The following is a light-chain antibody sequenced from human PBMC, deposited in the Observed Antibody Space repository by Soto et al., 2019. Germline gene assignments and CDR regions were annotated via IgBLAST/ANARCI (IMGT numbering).Light chain of an antibody. CDR2: GAS. CDR3: QQQNNWPLYT. CDR1: QSVSSN. J-gene: IGKJ2*01. Sequence: EIVMTQSPATLSVSPGERATLSCRASQSVSSNLAWYQQKPGQAPRLLIYGASTRATGIPARFSGSGSGTEFTPPTSSLQSQDFAAYYYQQQNNWPLYTFGQGTKLEIK. V-gene: IGKV3-15*01.